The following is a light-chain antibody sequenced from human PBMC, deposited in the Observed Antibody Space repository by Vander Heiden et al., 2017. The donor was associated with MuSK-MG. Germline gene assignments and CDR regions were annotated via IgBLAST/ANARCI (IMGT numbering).Light chain of an antibody. Sequence: SSELTQDPAVSVALGQTVRITCQGDSLRNYYASWYQQKPGQAPVLVIYGKNNRPSGIPDRFSGSGSGNTASLTITGAQAEDEADYYCNCRDSSGGNHLLFGGGTKLTVL. CDR1: SLRNYY. CDR2: GKN. V-gene: IGLV3-19*01. CDR3: NCRDSSGGNHLL. J-gene: IGLJ2*01.